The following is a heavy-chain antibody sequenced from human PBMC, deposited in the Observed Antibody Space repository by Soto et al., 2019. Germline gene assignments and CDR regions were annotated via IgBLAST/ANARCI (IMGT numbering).Heavy chain of an antibody. CDR3: ATVAATSGWYYDYGMDV. CDR1: GFPFSIYA. D-gene: IGHD2-15*01. J-gene: IGHJ6*02. Sequence: GGSLRLSCAASGFPFSIYAMSLVRQSPGKGLEWVSAISGSGGSTYYADSVKGRFTISRDNSKKTLYLQMNSLSDEDTAVYYSATVAATSGWYYDYGMDVWGQGTSVTVSS. V-gene: IGHV3-23*01. CDR2: ISGSGGST.